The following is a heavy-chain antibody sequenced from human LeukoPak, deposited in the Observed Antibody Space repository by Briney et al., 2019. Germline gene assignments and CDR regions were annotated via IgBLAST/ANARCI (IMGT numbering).Heavy chain of an antibody. CDR3: ARGGYSSGWPWGDY. V-gene: IGHV4-34*01. CDR2: INHSGST. Sequence: SETLSLTCAVYGGSFSGYYWSWIRQPPGKGLEWIGEINHSGSTNYNPSLKSRVTISVDTSKNQFFLKLSSVTAADTAAYYCARGGYSSGWPWGDYWGQGTLVTVSS. D-gene: IGHD6-19*01. J-gene: IGHJ4*02. CDR1: GGSFSGYY.